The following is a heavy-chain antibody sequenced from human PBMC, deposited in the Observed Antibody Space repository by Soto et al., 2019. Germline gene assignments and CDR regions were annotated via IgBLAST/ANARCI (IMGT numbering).Heavy chain of an antibody. CDR1: GGSISSYY. V-gene: IGHV4-59*01. D-gene: IGHD6-13*01. CDR3: ARYSSSWIFDY. CDR2: IYYSGST. J-gene: IGHJ4*02. Sequence: SETLSLTCTVSGGSISSYYWSWIRQPPGKGLEWIGYIYYSGSTNYNPSLESRVTISVDTSKNQFSLKLSSVTAADTAVYYCARYSSSWIFDYWGQGTLVTVSS.